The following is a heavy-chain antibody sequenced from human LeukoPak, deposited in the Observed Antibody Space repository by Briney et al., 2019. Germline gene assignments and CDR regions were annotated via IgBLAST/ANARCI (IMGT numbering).Heavy chain of an antibody. Sequence: GASVKASCKASGYTYSSYYMHWVRQAPGQGLEWMGITNPSGGSTSYAQKFQGRVTMTRDTSTSTVYMELSSLRSEDTAVYYCARAKGRFDAFDIWGQGTMVTVSS. D-gene: IGHD3-10*01. V-gene: IGHV1-46*01. CDR3: ARAKGRFDAFDI. CDR2: TNPSGGST. CDR1: GYTYSSYY. J-gene: IGHJ3*02.